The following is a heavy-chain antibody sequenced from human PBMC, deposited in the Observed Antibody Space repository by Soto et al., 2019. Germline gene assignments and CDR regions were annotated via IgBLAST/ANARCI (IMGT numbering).Heavy chain of an antibody. D-gene: IGHD5-18*01. Sequence: QVQLVQSGAEVKKPGASVKVSCKASGYTFTSYDINWVRQATGQGLEWMGWMNPNSGNTGYAQKFQGRVTMTRNTSISTAYMELSSLRSEDTAVYYCATVVDTVSPYGMDVWGQGTTVTVSS. V-gene: IGHV1-8*01. CDR3: ATVVDTVSPYGMDV. J-gene: IGHJ6*02. CDR1: GYTFTSYD. CDR2: MNPNSGNT.